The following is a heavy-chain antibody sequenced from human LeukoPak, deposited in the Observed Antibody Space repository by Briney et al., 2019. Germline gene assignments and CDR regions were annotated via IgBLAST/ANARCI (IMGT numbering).Heavy chain of an antibody. V-gene: IGHV4-59*10. CDR2: IYTSGST. CDR3: ALGGELFYYYYYGMDV. Sequence: SETLSLTCAAYGGSFSGYYWSWIRQPAGKGLEWVGRIYTSGSTNYNPSLKSRVTMSVDTSKNQFSLKLSSVTAADTAVYYCALGGELFYYYYYGMDVWGQGTAVTVSS. J-gene: IGHJ6*02. CDR1: GGSFSGYY. D-gene: IGHD3-10*01.